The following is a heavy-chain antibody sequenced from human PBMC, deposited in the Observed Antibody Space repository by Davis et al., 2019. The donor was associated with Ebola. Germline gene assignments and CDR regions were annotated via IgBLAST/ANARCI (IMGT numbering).Heavy chain of an antibody. V-gene: IGHV2-70*01. CDR3: AGGSGEFRDDSSGYSHFDY. J-gene: IGHJ4*02. CDR2: IDWDDDK. CDR1: GFSLSTGGMC. D-gene: IGHD3-22*01. Sequence: SGPTLVKPTQTLTLTCTFSGFSLSTGGMCVSWIRQPPGKALEWLALIDWDDDKYYSTSLKTRLTISKDTSKNQVVLTMTNMDPVDTATYYCAGGSGEFRDDSSGYSHFDYWGQGTLVTVSS.